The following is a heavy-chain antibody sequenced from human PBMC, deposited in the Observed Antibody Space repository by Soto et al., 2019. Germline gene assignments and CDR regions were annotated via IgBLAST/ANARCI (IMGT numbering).Heavy chain of an antibody. D-gene: IGHD1-1*01. V-gene: IGHV3-74*01. CDR1: GFTFSNSW. CDR2: INADGSSI. Sequence: GGSLRLSCAASGFTFSNSWMHWVRQAPGKGLVWLSHINADGSSIRYADPVRGRLTISRDNAKNTLFLQMSSLTAEDTAVYFCARDRLNNAYNTFFDYWGQGTLVIVSS. CDR3: ARDRLNNAYNTFFDY. J-gene: IGHJ4*02.